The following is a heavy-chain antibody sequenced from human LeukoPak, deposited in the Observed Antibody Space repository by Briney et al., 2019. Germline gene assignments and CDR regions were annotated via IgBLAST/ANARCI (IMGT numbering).Heavy chain of an antibody. D-gene: IGHD4-17*01. CDR3: ARVRGMEVTTNWYFDL. CDR1: GYSISSGYY. Sequence: SETLSLTCAVSGYSISSGYYWGWIRQPPGKGLEWIGSIHHTGSTYYNPSLKSRVTISVDTSKNQFSLKLSSVTAADTAVFYCARVRGMEVTTNWYFDLWGRGTLVTVSS. J-gene: IGHJ2*01. CDR2: IHHTGST. V-gene: IGHV4-38-2*01.